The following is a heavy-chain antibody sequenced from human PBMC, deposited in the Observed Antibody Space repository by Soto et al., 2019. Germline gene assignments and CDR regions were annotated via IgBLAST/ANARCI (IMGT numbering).Heavy chain of an antibody. Sequence: GGSLRLSCAASGFTFDDYTMHWVRQAPGKGLEWVSLISWDGGSTYYADSVKGRFTISRDNSKNSLYLQMNSLRTEDTALYYCAKDVGSSLNPTIDYWGQGTLVTVSS. CDR1: GFTFDDYT. D-gene: IGHD6-13*01. CDR3: AKDVGSSLNPTIDY. V-gene: IGHV3-43*01. J-gene: IGHJ4*02. CDR2: ISWDGGST.